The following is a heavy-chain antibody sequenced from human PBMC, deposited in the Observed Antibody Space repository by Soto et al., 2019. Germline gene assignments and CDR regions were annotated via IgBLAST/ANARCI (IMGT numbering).Heavy chain of an antibody. Sequence: DVQLLESGGGLVQPGGSLRLSCAASGFTFRSYAMSWVRQAPGKGLEWVSAISGSGDSTYYADSGKGRFTISRDNSKNSLYLQMLSLRAEDTAVYYCAIFRRSSGWVNWFDQWGQGTLVTVSS. D-gene: IGHD6-19*01. CDR1: GFTFRSYA. V-gene: IGHV3-23*01. J-gene: IGHJ5*02. CDR2: ISGSGDST. CDR3: AIFRRSSGWVNWFDQ.